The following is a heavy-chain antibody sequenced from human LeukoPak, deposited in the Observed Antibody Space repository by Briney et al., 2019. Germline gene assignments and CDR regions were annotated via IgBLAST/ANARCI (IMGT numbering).Heavy chain of an antibody. CDR2: IYHNGGFV. V-gene: IGHV3-21*01. CDR3: SRSLGGNYLGAY. D-gene: IGHD1-26*01. Sequence: GGSLRLSCAASGFTFSNFAMNWVRQAPGRGVEWVSSIYHNGGFVYYADSVKGRFTISRDNANNSLYLEMNSLTAEDTAVYCCSRSLGGNYLGAYWGQGTLVTVSS. CDR1: GFTFSNFA. J-gene: IGHJ4*02.